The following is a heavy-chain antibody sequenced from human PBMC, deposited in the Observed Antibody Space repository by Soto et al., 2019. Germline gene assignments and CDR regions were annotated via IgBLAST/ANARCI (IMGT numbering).Heavy chain of an antibody. CDR3: ARDPPPLTWNYDVSAALDN. CDR2: ISSSSSTI. D-gene: IGHD1-7*01. Sequence: GGSLRLSCAASGFTFSSYSMNWVRQAPGKGLEWVSYISSSSSTIYYADSVKGRFTISRDNAKNSLYLQMNSLRAEDTAVYYCARDPPPLTWNYDVSAALDNWGQGTLVTVSS. J-gene: IGHJ4*02. CDR1: GFTFSSYS. V-gene: IGHV3-48*01.